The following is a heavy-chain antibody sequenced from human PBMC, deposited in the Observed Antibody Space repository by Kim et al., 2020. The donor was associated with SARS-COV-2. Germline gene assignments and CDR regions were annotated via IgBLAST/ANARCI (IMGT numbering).Heavy chain of an antibody. CDR1: GFTFSSYS. J-gene: IGHJ4*01. Sequence: GGSLRLSCAASGFTFSSYSMNWVRQAPGKGLEWVSYISSSSTIYYADSVKGRFTISRDNAKNSLYLQMNSLRDEDTAVYYCARTVQSSGWYAHVAGFDY. V-gene: IGHV3-48*02. CDR2: ISSSSTI. CDR3: ARTVQSSGWYAHVAGFDY. D-gene: IGHD6-19*01.